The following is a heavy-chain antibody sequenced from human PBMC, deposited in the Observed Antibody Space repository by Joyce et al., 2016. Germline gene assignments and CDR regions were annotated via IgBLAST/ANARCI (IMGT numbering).Heavy chain of an antibody. CDR1: GFSLSTGGVG. CDR2: IYWNDDK. CDR3: AHSADPYYYDNSGPLDY. J-gene: IGHJ4*02. V-gene: IGHV2-5*01. D-gene: IGHD3-22*01. Sequence: QITLKESGPTLVKPTQTLTLTCSFSGFSLSTGGVGVGWIRQPPGKAPEWLALIYWNDDKRFSPSRMTRLTVTKNTSKNQVVLTLANMGPVDTATYYCAHSADPYYYDNSGPLDYWGQGTLVTVSS.